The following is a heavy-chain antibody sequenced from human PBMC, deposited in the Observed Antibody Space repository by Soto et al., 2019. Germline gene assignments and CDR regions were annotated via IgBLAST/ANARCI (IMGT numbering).Heavy chain of an antibody. CDR2: IFPADSDI. Sequence: VSLQISCKASGYIFSTNWIAWVRHVPGKGLEWMGSIFPADSDIRYNPSFHGQVTISVDKSIDTAYLQWSSLKASDTGTFYCAKHNYFASGTCFYYNRSDLWGKGTTVTVSS. CDR1: GYIFSTNW. CDR3: AKHNYFASGTCFYYNRSDL. D-gene: IGHD3-10*01. J-gene: IGHJ6*04. V-gene: IGHV5-51*01.